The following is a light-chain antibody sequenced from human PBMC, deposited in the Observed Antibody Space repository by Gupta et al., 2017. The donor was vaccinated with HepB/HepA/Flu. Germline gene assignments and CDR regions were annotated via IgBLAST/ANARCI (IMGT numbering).Light chain of an antibody. Sequence: EILMTQSPATLSVSPGERATLSCRASQSVGSNLAWYQQKPGQAPRLLIYGTFTRATGIPARFSGSGSGTEFTLTISSLQSEDFALYYCQQYNNWPPLTFGGGTKVEIK. V-gene: IGKV3-15*01. CDR3: QQYNNWPPLT. J-gene: IGKJ4*01. CDR1: QSVGSN. CDR2: GTF.